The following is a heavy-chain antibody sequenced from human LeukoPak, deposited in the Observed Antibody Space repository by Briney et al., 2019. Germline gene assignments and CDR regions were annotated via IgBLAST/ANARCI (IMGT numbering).Heavy chain of an antibody. CDR3: TRDRGAYNLYDY. D-gene: IGHD1-1*01. V-gene: IGHV3-49*04. J-gene: IGHJ4*02. CDR1: GFTFTSYS. Sequence: GGSLRLSCAASGFTFTSYSMNWVRQAPGKGLEWVGFIRSKAYGETADYAASVKGRFTISRDDSKAIAYLQMNSLKTEDTAVYHCTRDRGAYNLYDYWGQGTLVTVSS. CDR2: IRSKAYGETA.